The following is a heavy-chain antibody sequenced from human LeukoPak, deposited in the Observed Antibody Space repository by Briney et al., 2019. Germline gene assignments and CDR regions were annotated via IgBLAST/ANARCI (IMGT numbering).Heavy chain of an antibody. CDR2: IKQDGSEK. Sequence: GGSLRLSCAASGFTFSSYWMSWVRQAPGKGLEWVANIKQDGSEKYYVDSVKGRFTISRDNAKNSLYLQMNSLRAEDTAVYYCARVLRYFDWLLPDYHFVYWGQGTLVTVSS. D-gene: IGHD3-9*01. CDR1: GFTFSSYW. J-gene: IGHJ4*02. CDR3: ARVLRYFDWLLPDYHFVY. V-gene: IGHV3-7*04.